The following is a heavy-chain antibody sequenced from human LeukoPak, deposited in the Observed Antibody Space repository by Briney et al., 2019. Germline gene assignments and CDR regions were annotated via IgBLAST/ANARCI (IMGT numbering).Heavy chain of an antibody. CDR2: IKEDGSDK. CDR3: GRGVGLDQ. V-gene: IGHV3-7*01. J-gene: IGHJ4*02. D-gene: IGHD3/OR15-3a*01. CDR1: GFSLSGYW. Sequence: GGSLRLSCEASGFSLSGYWMTWVRQAPGKGLEWVANIKEDGSDKYYVESVRGRFTISRDNAKNSLYLQMNSLRVEDTAVYYCGRGVGLDQWGQGTLVIVSS.